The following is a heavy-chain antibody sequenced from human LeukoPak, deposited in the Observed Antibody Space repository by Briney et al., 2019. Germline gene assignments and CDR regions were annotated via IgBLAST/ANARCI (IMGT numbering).Heavy chain of an antibody. J-gene: IGHJ4*02. D-gene: IGHD5-12*01. CDR2: ISYDGSNK. Sequence: GGSLRLSCAASGFTFSSYAMHWVRQAPGKGLEWVAVISYDGSNKYYADSVKGRFTISRDNSKNTLYLQMNSLRAEDTAVYYCARDLSHVDIVTNPDYWGQGTLVTVSS. CDR3: ARDLSHVDIVTNPDY. CDR1: GFTFSSYA. V-gene: IGHV3-30*04.